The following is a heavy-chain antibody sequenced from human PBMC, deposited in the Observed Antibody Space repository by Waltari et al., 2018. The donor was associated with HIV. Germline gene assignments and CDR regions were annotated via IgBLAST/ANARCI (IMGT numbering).Heavy chain of an antibody. D-gene: IGHD3-16*01. J-gene: IGHJ6*02. CDR1: GGSISRRHYY. Sequence: QLHLQQSGPGLVNPSETLSLSCTVSGGSISRRHYYWGWLRQPPRMGLEWIGSIYYSGSTYYNPSLKSRVTVSVDTSRNQFSLKLYSVTAADTAVYYCTSGGVGSTEDFYYGMDVWGQGTTVTVSS. V-gene: IGHV4-39*01. CDR2: IYYSGST. CDR3: TSGGVGSTEDFYYGMDV.